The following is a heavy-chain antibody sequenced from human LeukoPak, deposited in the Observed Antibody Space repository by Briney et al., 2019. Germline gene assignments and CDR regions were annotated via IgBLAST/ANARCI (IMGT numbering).Heavy chain of an antibody. Sequence: GASVKVSCKASGYTFTSYYMHWVRQAPGQGLEWMGIINPSGGSTSYAQKFQGRVTMTRDTSISTAYMELSRLRSDDTAVYYCARDHGRDGYFDYWGQGTLVTVSS. CDR3: ARDHGRDGYFDY. D-gene: IGHD5-24*01. V-gene: IGHV1-46*01. J-gene: IGHJ4*02. CDR1: GYTFTSYY. CDR2: INPSGGST.